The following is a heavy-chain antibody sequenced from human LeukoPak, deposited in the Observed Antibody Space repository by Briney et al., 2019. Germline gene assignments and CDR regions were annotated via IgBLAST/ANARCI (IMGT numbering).Heavy chain of an antibody. D-gene: IGHD4-17*01. J-gene: IGHJ5*02. V-gene: IGHV1-8*01. CDR3: ARGLGNYGDYWFDP. CDR1: GYTFTSYD. Sequence: ASVKVSCKASGYTFTSYDINWVRQATGQGLEWMGWMNPNSGNTGYAQKFQGRVTITRNTSISTAYMELSSLRSEDTAVYYCARGLGNYGDYWFDPWGQGTLVTVSS. CDR2: MNPNSGNT.